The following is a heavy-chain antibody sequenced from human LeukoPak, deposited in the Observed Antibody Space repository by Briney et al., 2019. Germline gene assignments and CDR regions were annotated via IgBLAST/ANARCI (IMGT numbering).Heavy chain of an antibody. CDR2: INHSGST. V-gene: IGHV4-34*01. CDR1: GGSFSGYY. D-gene: IGHD3-10*01. J-gene: IGHJ4*02. Sequence: PSETLSLTCAVYGGSFSGYYWSWIRQPPGKGLEWIGEINHSGSTNYNPSLKSRVTISVDTSKNQFSLKLSSVTAADTAVYYCARGVRGVPYFDYWGQGTLVTVSS. CDR3: ARGVRGVPYFDY.